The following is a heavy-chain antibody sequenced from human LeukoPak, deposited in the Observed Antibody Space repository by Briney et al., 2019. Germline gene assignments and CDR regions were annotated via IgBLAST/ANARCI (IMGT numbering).Heavy chain of an antibody. Sequence: PSETLSLTCTVSGGSISSNTYYWAWIRQPPGKGLEWIGSIYHSGSTYYNPSLKSRVTISVDTSKNQFSLKLSSVTAADTAVYYCARRYIVGATFDYWGQGTLVTVSS. D-gene: IGHD1-26*01. V-gene: IGHV4-39*07. CDR1: GGSISSNTYY. CDR3: ARRYIVGATFDY. J-gene: IGHJ4*02. CDR2: IYHSGST.